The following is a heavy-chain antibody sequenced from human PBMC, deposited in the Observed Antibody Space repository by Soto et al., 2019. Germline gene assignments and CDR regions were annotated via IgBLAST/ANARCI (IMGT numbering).Heavy chain of an antibody. Sequence: EVQLLESGGGLVQPGGSLRLSCAASGFTFTSYAMNWVRQAPGKGLEWVSGISISGGNTYYADSVKGRFTISRDNSRDTLYLQMDSLRDEDTAVYYCWGTFRYGYFDQWGQGTLVTVYS. CDR1: GFTFTSYA. CDR3: WGTFRYGYFDQ. J-gene: IGHJ4*02. CDR2: ISISGGNT. V-gene: IGHV3-23*01. D-gene: IGHD3-16*02.